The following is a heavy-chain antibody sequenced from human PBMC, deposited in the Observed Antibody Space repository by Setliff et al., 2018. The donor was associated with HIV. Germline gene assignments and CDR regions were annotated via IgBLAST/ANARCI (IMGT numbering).Heavy chain of an antibody. V-gene: IGHV1-18*01. D-gene: IGHD2-2*02. J-gene: IGHJ4*02. CDR3: ARDRRPAGINYGYGYLDD. Sequence: ASVKVSCKASGYAFSRFSLTWVRQAPGQGLEWMGWISDYNNNVEYSQKIQGRVTITRDTSASTAYMELSSLRSEDTAVYYCARDRRPAGINYGYGYLDDWGQGTLVTVSS. CDR2: ISDYNNNV. CDR1: GYAFSRFS.